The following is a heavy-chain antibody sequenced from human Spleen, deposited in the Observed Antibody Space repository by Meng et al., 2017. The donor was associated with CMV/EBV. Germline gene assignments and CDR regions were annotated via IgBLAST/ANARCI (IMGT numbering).Heavy chain of an antibody. CDR1: GYTFTGYY. CDR3: ARVSRHLYYYGMDV. V-gene: IGHV1-2*02. Sequence: ASVKVSCKASGYTFTGYYMHWVRQAPGQGLEWMGWINPNSGGTNYAQKFQGRVTMTRDTSISTAYMALSRLRSDDTAVYYCARVSRHLYYYGMDVWGQGTTVTVSS. CDR2: INPNSGGT. J-gene: IGHJ6*02.